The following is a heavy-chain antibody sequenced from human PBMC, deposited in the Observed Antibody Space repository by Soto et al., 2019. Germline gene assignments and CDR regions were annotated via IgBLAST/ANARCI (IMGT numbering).Heavy chain of an antibody. D-gene: IGHD3-10*01. CDR3: ARDMVPHYYYYGMDV. Sequence: GESLKISCAASGFTFSSYGMHWVRQAPGKGLEWVAVIWYDGSNKYYADSVKGRFTISRDNSKNTLYLQMNSLRAEDTAVYYCARDMVPHYYYYGMDVWGQGTTVTVSS. V-gene: IGHV3-33*01. CDR2: IWYDGSNK. CDR1: GFTFSSYG. J-gene: IGHJ6*02.